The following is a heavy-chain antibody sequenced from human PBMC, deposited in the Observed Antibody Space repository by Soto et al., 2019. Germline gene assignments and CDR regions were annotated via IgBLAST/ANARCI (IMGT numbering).Heavy chain of an antibody. V-gene: IGHV1-18*04. Sequence: QVQLVQSGAEVKKPGASVKVSCKASGYTFISYGISWVRQAPGQGLEWMGWISAYNGNTNYAQKLQGRVTMTTDTSTSTSYMELRSLRSDDTAVYYCARGGYSYGHHYYYYYGMDVWGQGTTVTVSS. CDR1: GYTFISYG. CDR2: ISAYNGNT. CDR3: ARGGYSYGHHYYYYYGMDV. D-gene: IGHD5-18*01. J-gene: IGHJ6*02.